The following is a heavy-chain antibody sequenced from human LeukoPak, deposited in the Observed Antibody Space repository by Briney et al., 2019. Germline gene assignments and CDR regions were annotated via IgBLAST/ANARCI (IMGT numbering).Heavy chain of an antibody. CDR3: ARIVGYCDKPSCSHHGLDV. CDR2: ISSSGSTI. Sequence: PGGSLRLSCAASGFTFSSYEMNWVRQVPGKGLEWVSYISSSGSTIYYADSVKGRFTVSRDNAKNSLYLQMNSLRADDTAVYYCARIVGYCDKPSCSHHGLDVWGQGTTVTVSS. J-gene: IGHJ6*02. V-gene: IGHV3-48*03. CDR1: GFTFSSYE. D-gene: IGHD2/OR15-2a*01.